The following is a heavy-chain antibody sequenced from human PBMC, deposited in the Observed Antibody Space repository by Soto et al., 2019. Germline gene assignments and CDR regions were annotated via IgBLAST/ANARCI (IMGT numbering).Heavy chain of an antibody. CDR3: ARQGFGALHGLVAV. CDR1: GGSISSYY. V-gene: IGHV4-59*08. J-gene: IGHJ6*02. Sequence: SETLSLTCTVSGGSISSYYWSWIRQPPGKGMEWIGYVHHSWGSTYNPSLQSQVAISLDTSKSQFSLKLTSVTATDTAVYYCARQGFGALHGLVAVWGQGTTVTVSS. D-gene: IGHD3-10*01. CDR2: VHHSWGS.